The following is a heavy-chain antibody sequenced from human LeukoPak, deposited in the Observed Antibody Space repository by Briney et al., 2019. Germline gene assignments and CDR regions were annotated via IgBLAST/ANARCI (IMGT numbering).Heavy chain of an antibody. CDR2: INYSGST. D-gene: IGHD2-21*02. V-gene: IGHV4-39*01. CDR3: ATHGDLLSPFQT. Sequence: KTSETLSLTCTVSGGSISSTSYYWGWIRQPPGKGLEWIGTINYSGSTYYNPSLKSRVTISVDTSKNQISLKLNSVTAADTAMYYCATHGDLLSPFQTWGQGTLVTVSS. J-gene: IGHJ5*02. CDR1: GGSISSTSYY.